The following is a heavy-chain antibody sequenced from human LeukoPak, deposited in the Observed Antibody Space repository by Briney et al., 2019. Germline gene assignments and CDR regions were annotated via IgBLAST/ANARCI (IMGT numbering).Heavy chain of an antibody. D-gene: IGHD1-26*01. Sequence: SETLSLTCTVSGVAISSYYCTWIRQPAGEGREWIGRIYSSGNTNYNPSLESRVTMSIYTSKNQFSLRLSSVTAAATAVYYCERERGNLRGDAFDIWGQGTMVTVSS. J-gene: IGHJ3*02. V-gene: IGHV4-4*07. CDR3: ERERGNLRGDAFDI. CDR1: GVAISSYY. CDR2: IYSSGNT.